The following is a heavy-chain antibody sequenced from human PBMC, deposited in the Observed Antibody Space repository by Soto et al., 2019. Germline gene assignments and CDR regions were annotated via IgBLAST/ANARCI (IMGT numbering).Heavy chain of an antibody. V-gene: IGHV1-8*01. CDR2: MNPNSGNT. CDR3: ARLQGPFDY. Sequence: SVKVACKASGYTVTSYDIDWVRQATGQGLEWMGWMNPNSGNTGYAQKFQGRVTMTRNTSISTAYMELSSLRSEDTAVYYCARLQGPFDYWGKQTLVTVSS. J-gene: IGHJ4*02. CDR1: GYTVTSYD.